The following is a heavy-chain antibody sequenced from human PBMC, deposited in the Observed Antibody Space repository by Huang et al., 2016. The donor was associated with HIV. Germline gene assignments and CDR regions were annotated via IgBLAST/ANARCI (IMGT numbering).Heavy chain of an antibody. CDR2: ISGSGDKT. CDR1: GFSFSNYG. D-gene: IGHD3-16*01. J-gene: IGHJ3*02. Sequence: EVQMLESGGGLIQPGGSLRLSCAASGFSFSNYGMIWVRQTAGKGLEWVSAISGSGDKTYYEGSVKGRFTISRDDSKNTLYLQMNSLRAEDTAIYYCAKDPNGDYVGTFDMWGQGTMVTVSS. CDR3: AKDPNGDYVGTFDM. V-gene: IGHV3-23*01.